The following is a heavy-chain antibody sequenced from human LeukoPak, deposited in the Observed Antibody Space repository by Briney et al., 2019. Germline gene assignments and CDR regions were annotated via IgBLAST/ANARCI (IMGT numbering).Heavy chain of an antibody. D-gene: IGHD3-10*01. Sequence: GGSLRLSCAASGFTFSSYSMNWVRQAPGKGLEWVSSISSSSYIYYADSVKGRFTISRDNSKNTLYLQMNSLRAEDTAVYYCAKGITMVRGLFDYWGQGTLVTVSS. V-gene: IGHV3-21*04. CDR1: GFTFSSYS. CDR3: AKGITMVRGLFDY. J-gene: IGHJ4*02. CDR2: ISSSSYI.